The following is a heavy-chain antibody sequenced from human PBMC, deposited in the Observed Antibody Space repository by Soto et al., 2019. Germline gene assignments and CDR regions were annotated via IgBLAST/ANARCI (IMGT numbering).Heavy chain of an antibody. D-gene: IGHD3-16*02. CDR3: ARRGELSPSFDY. V-gene: IGHV3-21*01. J-gene: IGHJ4*02. Sequence: GVSLRLSCEASGFTFSSYSMNWVRQAPGKGLEWVSSISSSSSYIYYADSVKGRFTISRDNAKNSLYLQMNSLRAEDTAVYYCARRGELSPSFDYWGQGTLVTVSS. CDR2: ISSSSSYI. CDR1: GFTFSSYS.